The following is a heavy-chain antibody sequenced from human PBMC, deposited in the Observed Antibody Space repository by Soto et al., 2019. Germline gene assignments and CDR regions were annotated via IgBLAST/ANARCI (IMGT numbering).Heavy chain of an antibody. CDR2: INAGNGNT. CDR3: ARAVVVPAAYYGMDV. CDR1: GYTFTSYA. J-gene: IGHJ6*02. D-gene: IGHD2-2*01. Sequence: ASVKVPCKASGYTFTSYAMHWVRQAPGQRLEWMGWINAGNGNTKYSQKFQGRVTITRDTSASTAYMELSSLRSEDTAVYYCARAVVVPAAYYGMDVWGQGTTVTVSS. V-gene: IGHV1-3*01.